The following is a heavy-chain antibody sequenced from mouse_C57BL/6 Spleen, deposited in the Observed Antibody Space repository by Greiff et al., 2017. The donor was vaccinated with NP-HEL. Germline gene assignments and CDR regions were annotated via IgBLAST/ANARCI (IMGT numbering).Heavy chain of an antibody. J-gene: IGHJ2*01. CDR1: GFNIKDYY. D-gene: IGHD2-2*01. CDR3: TLIYYGYDDYFDY. V-gene: IGHV14-1*01. Sequence: VQLQQSGAELVRPGASVKLSCTASGFNIKDYYMHWVKQRPEQGLEWIGRIDPEDGDTEYAPKFQGKATLTVDTSSNTAYLQLRSMTPNDTAVEYYTLIYYGYDDYFDYWGKGTTLTVSS. CDR2: IDPEDGDT.